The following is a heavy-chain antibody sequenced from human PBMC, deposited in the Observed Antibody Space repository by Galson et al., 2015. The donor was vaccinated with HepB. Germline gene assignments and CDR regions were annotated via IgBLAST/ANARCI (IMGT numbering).Heavy chain of an antibody. D-gene: IGHD3-22*01. CDR2: ISPSGGAT. CDR1: GFTFNNFA. V-gene: IGHV3-23*01. Sequence: SLRLSCAASGFTFNNFAMSWVRQAPGKGLQWVSSISPSGGATYYADSVKGRFTISRDNSKNTLYLQMNSLRADDTAVFYCAKDRDYYDSNGYYYLFSWGQGTLVTVSS. J-gene: IGHJ4*02. CDR3: AKDRDYYDSNGYYYLFS.